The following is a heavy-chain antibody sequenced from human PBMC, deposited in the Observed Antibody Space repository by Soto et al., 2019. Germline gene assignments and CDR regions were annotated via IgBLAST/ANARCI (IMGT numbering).Heavy chain of an antibody. V-gene: IGHV3-21*01. D-gene: IGHD6-6*01. CDR1: GFTFSACT. J-gene: IGHJ3*02. CDR2: ISSTGAYI. CDR3: ARDYPVLYSSSVDALDI. Sequence: EVQLVESGGGLVKPGGSLRLSCLASGFTFSACTMDWVRQAPGKGLEWVSSISSTGAYIYYAESVRGRFTISRDNAKNSLDLHMNSLGVEDTAVYYCARDYPVLYSSSVDALDIWGRGKLVTVSS.